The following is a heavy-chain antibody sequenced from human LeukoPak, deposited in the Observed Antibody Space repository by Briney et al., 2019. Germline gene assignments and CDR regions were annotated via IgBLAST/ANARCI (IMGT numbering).Heavy chain of an antibody. V-gene: IGHV3-21*01. J-gene: IGHJ6*02. D-gene: IGHD3-22*01. CDR2: ISSSSSYI. Sequence: GGSLRLSCAASGFTFSSYSMNGVRQAPGKGLEWVSSISSSSSYIYYADSVKGRFTISRDNAKNSLYLKMNSLRAEATAVYYCARAGEAYDSSGIYYYYYGMAVWGQGTTVTVSS. CDR3: ARAGEAYDSSGIYYYYYGMAV. CDR1: GFTFSSYS.